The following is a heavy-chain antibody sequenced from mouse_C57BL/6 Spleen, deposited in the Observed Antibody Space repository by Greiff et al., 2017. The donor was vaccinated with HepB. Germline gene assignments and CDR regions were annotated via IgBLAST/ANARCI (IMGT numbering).Heavy chain of an antibody. CDR1: GYTFTSYW. D-gene: IGHD1-1*01. J-gene: IGHJ2*01. V-gene: IGHV1-55*01. Sequence: QVQLKQPGAELVKPGASVKMSCKASGYTFTSYWITWVKQRPGQGLEWIGDIYPGSGSTNYNEKFKSKATLTVDTSSSTAYMQLSSLTSEDSAVYYCAREGITTVVAVYYFDYWGQGTTLTVSS. CDR2: IYPGSGST. CDR3: AREGITTVVAVYYFDY.